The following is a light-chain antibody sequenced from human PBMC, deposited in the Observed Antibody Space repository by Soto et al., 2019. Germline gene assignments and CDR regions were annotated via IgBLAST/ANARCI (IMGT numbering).Light chain of an antibody. CDR1: QSVSSN. CDR3: QQYNNWPPGA. J-gene: IGKJ2*01. CDR2: GAS. V-gene: IGKV3-15*01. Sequence: EIVMTQSPATLSVSPGERATLSCRASQSVSSNLAWYQQKPGQAPRLLMYGASTRATGIPGRFSGSGSGTEFTLTISSLQSEDFVVYYCQQYNNWPPGAFGQGTKLEIK.